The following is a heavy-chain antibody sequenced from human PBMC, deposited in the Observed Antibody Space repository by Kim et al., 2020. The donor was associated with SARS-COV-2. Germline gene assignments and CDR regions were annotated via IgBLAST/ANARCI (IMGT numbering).Heavy chain of an antibody. Sequence: SETLSLTCTVSGDSLSNGGYSWTWIRQRPGKGLEWIGRIYHTGSASTSPSLKGRLSISIDTSKNQFSLNLSSVTAADTAFYYCARGSYTSPFDYWGQGALVTVSS. CDR3: ARGSYTSPFDY. D-gene: IGHD2-2*02. CDR2: IYHTGSA. V-gene: IGHV4-31*03. CDR1: GDSLSNGGYS. J-gene: IGHJ4*02.